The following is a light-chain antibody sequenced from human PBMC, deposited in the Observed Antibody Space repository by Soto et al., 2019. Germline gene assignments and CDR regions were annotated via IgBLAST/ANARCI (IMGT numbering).Light chain of an antibody. CDR3: QQYYSWPLT. Sequence: EIVMTQSPATLSVSPGERAALSCRASQSLTSNLAWFQQKPGQAPSLLIYGASTRATGIPDRFSGSGSGTEFTLAINCLQSEDFAVYFCQQYYSWPLTFGGGTKVEIK. CDR2: GAS. CDR1: QSLTSN. V-gene: IGKV3-15*01. J-gene: IGKJ4*01.